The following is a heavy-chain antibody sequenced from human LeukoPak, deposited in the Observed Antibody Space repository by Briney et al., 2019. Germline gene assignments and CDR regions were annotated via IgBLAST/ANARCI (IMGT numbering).Heavy chain of an antibody. Sequence: GGSLRLSCAASGFTFSSYSMNWVRQAPGKGLEWVSSISSSSSYKYYADSVKGRFTISRDNAKNSLYLQMNSLRAEDTAVYYCARDAILGYCSSTSCYHSYYMDVWGKGTTDTVSS. D-gene: IGHD2-2*01. CDR1: GFTFSSYS. J-gene: IGHJ6*03. V-gene: IGHV3-21*01. CDR2: ISSSSSYK. CDR3: ARDAILGYCSSTSCYHSYYMDV.